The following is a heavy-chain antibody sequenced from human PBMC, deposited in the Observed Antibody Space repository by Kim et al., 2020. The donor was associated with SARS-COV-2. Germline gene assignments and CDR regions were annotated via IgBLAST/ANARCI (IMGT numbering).Heavy chain of an antibody. CDR3: ARASGWQQFLFDY. D-gene: IGHD6-13*01. Sequence: SETLSLTCTVSDTSLSSGDYYWSWIRQPPGKDLEWIGYIYYSGSAYYNPSLKSRVTLSVDTSKNQFSLNVNSVTAADTAVYFCARASGWQQFLFDYWGQG. V-gene: IGHV4-30-4*01. CDR2: IYYSGSA. J-gene: IGHJ4*02. CDR1: DTSLSSGDYY.